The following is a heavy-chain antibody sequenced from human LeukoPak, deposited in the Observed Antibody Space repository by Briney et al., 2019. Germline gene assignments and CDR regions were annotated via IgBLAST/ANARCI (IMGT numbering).Heavy chain of an antibody. Sequence: GASVKVSCKASGYIFSHHRMNWVRPAPGQGLEWMGWISAYNGNTNYAQKLQGRLTMTTDTSTNTAYIELRSLRSDETAVYYCARDHSYYYGAGTQNHYACDIWGQGTMVTVSS. CDR3: ARDHSYYYGAGTQNHYACDI. D-gene: IGHD3-10*01. J-gene: IGHJ3*02. CDR2: ISAYNGNT. V-gene: IGHV1-18*01. CDR1: GYIFSHHR.